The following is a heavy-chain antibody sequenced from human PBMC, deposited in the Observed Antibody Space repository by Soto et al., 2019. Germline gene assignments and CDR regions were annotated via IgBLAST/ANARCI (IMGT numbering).Heavy chain of an antibody. D-gene: IGHD3-22*01. CDR2: IYPGDSDT. V-gene: IGHV5-51*01. J-gene: IGHJ3*02. CDR1: GYSFTSYW. CDR3: ARPLRHYYDSSGSPDAFDI. Sequence: GESLKISCKGAGYSFTSYWIGWVRQRPGKGLEWVVIIYPGDSDTRYSPSFQGQVTISADKSISTAYLEWSSLKPSDTAMYYCARPLRHYYDSSGSPDAFDIWGQGTMVTVSS.